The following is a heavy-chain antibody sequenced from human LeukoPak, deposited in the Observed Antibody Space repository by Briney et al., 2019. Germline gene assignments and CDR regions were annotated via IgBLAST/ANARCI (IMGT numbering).Heavy chain of an antibody. CDR1: GYTLTELS. CDR2: FDPEDGET. D-gene: IGHD3-16*02. CDR3: AREDLNRGAFDI. V-gene: IGHV1-24*01. J-gene: IGHJ3*02. Sequence: ASVKVSCKVSGYTLTELSMHWVRQAPGKGLEWMGGFDPEDGETVYAQKLQGRVTMTTDTSTSTAYMELRSLRSDDTAVYYCAREDLNRGAFDIWGQGTMVTVSS.